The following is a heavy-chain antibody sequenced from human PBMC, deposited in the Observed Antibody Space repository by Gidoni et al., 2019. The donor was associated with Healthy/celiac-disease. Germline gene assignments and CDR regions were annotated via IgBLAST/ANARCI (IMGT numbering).Heavy chain of an antibody. J-gene: IGHJ4*02. CDR3: TTADSSGYYPTLDYGY. Sequence: EVQLVESGGGLVKPGGSLRLSCAASGFTFSNAWMSWVRQAPGKGLEWVGRIKSKTDGGTTDYAAPVKGRFTISRDDSKNTLYLQMNSLKTEDTAVYYCTTADSSGYYPTLDYGYWGQGTLVTVSS. CDR2: IKSKTDGGTT. V-gene: IGHV3-15*01. CDR1: GFTFSNAW. D-gene: IGHD3-22*01.